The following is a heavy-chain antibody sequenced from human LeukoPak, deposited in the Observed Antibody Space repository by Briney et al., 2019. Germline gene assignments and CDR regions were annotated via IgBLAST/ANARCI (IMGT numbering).Heavy chain of an antibody. CDR1: GFTFSSYA. CDR2: ISGSGGRT. D-gene: IGHD5-18*01. V-gene: IGHV3-23*01. CDR3: AKEGWGYSYGQPYYYGMDV. Sequence: GGSLRLSCAASGFTFSSYAMSWVRQAPGKGLEWVSAISGSGGRTYYADSVKGRFTISRDNSKNTLYLQMNSLRAEDTAVYYCAKEGWGYSYGQPYYYGMDVWGQGTTVTVSS. J-gene: IGHJ6*02.